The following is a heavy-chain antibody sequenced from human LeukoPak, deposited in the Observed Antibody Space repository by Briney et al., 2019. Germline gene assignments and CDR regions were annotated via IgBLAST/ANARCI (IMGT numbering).Heavy chain of an antibody. V-gene: IGHV4-34*01. D-gene: IGHD5-18*01. Sequence: SETLSLTCAVYGGSFSGYYWSWIRQPPGKGLVWIGEINHSGSTNYNPSLKSRVTISVDTSKNQFSLKLSSVTAADTAVYYCARTGYSYGNNWFDPWGQGTLVTVSS. CDR2: INHSGST. CDR1: GGSFSGYY. CDR3: ARTGYSYGNNWFDP. J-gene: IGHJ5*02.